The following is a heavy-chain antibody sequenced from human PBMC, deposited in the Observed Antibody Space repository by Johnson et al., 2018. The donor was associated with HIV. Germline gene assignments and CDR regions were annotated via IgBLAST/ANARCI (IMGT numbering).Heavy chain of an antibody. V-gene: IGHV3-30*04. Sequence: QVQLVESGGGVVQPGRSLRLSCAASGFTFSSYAIHWVRQAPGKGLEWVAVISYDGSNKYYADSVKGRFTISRANSKNTLYLQINSLRDEDTVVYYCAKDGGARGSSWYEGVFDIWGQGTMVTVSS. J-gene: IGHJ3*02. CDR3: AKDGGARGSSWYEGVFDI. CDR1: GFTFSSYA. D-gene: IGHD6-13*01. CDR2: ISYDGSNK.